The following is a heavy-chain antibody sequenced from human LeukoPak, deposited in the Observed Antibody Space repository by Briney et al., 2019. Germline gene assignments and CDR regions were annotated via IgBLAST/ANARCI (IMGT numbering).Heavy chain of an antibody. D-gene: IGHD3-10*01. CDR3: ATDTWFGESRRSFDP. CDR1: GYTLTELS. CDR2: FDPEDGET. Sequence: ASLKVSSKVSGYTLTELSMYWGRQAPGKGLGWMGGFDPEDGETIYAQKFQGRVTMNEDTSTDTAYMELSSLRSEDTAVYYCATDTWFGESRRSFDPWGQGTLVTVSS. J-gene: IGHJ5*02. V-gene: IGHV1-24*01.